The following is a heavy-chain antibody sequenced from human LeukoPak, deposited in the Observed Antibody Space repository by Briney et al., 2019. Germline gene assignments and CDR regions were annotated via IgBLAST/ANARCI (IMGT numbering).Heavy chain of an antibody. CDR3: ARDPVSTYSSGSYWEF. Sequence: ASVKVSCKASGYTFTSYGIRWVRQAPGQRLEWMGWISAYNGNTNYAQRLQGRVTMTTDTSTSTAYMELRSLRSDDTAVYYCARDPVSTYSSGSYWEFWGQGTLVTVSS. D-gene: IGHD6-19*01. V-gene: IGHV1-18*01. CDR1: GYTFTSYG. CDR2: ISAYNGNT. J-gene: IGHJ4*02.